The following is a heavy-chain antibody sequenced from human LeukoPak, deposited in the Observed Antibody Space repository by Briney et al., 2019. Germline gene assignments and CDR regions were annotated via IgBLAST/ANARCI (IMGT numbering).Heavy chain of an antibody. CDR3: AKGEYSSSSSQFQH. CDR1: GSTFDDYA. D-gene: IGHD6-6*01. Sequence: GRSLRLSCAASGSTFDDYAMHWVRQAPGKGLEWVSGISWNSGSIGYADSVKGRFIISRDNAKNSLYLQMNSLRAEDTALYYCAKGEYSSSSSQFQHWGQGTLVTVSS. V-gene: IGHV3-9*01. CDR2: ISWNSGSI. J-gene: IGHJ1*01.